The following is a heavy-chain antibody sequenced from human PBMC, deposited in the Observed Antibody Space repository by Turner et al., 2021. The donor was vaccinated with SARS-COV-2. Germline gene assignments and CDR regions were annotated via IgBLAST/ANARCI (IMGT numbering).Heavy chain of an antibody. CDR1: GFIVSSNY. V-gene: IGHV3-53*01. CDR2: IYSGGST. J-gene: IGHJ6*02. CDR3: ARDLREVGGMDV. Sequence: VQLVGSGGGVVQPGRSLRLSCAASGFIVSSNYRSWVRQAPGKGLEWVSVIYSGGSTYYEDSVKGRFTSSRDKSKNTLYLQMNSLRAEDTAVYYCARDLREVGGMDVWGQGTTVTVSS. D-gene: IGHD1-26*01.